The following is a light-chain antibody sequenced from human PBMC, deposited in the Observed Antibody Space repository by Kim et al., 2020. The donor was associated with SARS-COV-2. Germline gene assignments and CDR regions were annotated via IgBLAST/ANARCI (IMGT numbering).Light chain of an antibody. J-gene: IGKJ4*01. Sequence: IQLTQSPSSLSAAIGDRVIITCRASQVISSYLAWYQQKPGKAPTLLIYAAATLQSGVPSRFSGSGSGTDFTHTISSLRPEDFATNSCQQLYNYPLTFGGGSKVDIK. CDR2: AAA. V-gene: IGKV1-9*01. CDR3: QQLYNYPLT. CDR1: QVISSY.